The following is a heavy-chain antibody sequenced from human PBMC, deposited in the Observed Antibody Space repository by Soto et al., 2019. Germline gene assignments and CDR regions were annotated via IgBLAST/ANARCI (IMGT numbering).Heavy chain of an antibody. J-gene: IGHJ6*04. CDR2: INHRGSS. CDR3: ARSDTRPSLYGVDV. V-gene: IGHV4-34*01. Sequence: SLTCAVNGGSLSGYYWSWIRQSPGKGLEWIGEINHRGSSAYNPSLKSRVTLSIDASMNHVTLELTSVTAADTSVYYCARSDTRPSLYGVDVWGKGTGVTVAS. CDR1: GGSLSGYY.